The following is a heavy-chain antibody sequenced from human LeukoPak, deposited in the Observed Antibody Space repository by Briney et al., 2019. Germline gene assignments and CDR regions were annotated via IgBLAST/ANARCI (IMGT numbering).Heavy chain of an antibody. CDR1: GGSISNYH. Sequence: PSETLSLTCTVSGGSISNYHWTWIRQPAGKGLEWIGQIHTSGSTNYNPPLKSRVTMSIDTPENQVSLTMRSVTAADTAVYYCARRDYSSGCSFDKWGQGTLVTVSS. D-gene: IGHD6-19*01. CDR3: ARRDYSSGCSFDK. J-gene: IGHJ4*02. CDR2: IHTSGST. V-gene: IGHV4-4*07.